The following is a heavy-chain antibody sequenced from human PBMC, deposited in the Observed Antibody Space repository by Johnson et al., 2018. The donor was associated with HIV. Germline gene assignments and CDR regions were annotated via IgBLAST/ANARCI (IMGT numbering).Heavy chain of an antibody. CDR3: ARVRGWLQHDAFDM. CDR2: ISWDGNST. CDR1: GFTFDDYA. D-gene: IGHD5-24*01. Sequence: VQLVESGGVVVQPGGSLRLSCAVSGFTFDDYAMHWVRQAPGKGLEWVSLISWDGNSTYYADSVKGRFTISRENSENSLYLQLNSLRAEDTALYYCARVRGWLQHDAFDMWGQGTLVTVSS. J-gene: IGHJ3*02. V-gene: IGHV3-43D*03.